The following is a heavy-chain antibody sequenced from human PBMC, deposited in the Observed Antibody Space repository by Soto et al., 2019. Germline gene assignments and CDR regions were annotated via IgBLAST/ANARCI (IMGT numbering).Heavy chain of an antibody. V-gene: IGHV3-21*01. CDR1: GFTFGSYS. D-gene: IGHD3-10*01. J-gene: IGHJ6*02. CDR2: ISSSSSYI. Sequence: GGSLRLSCAASGFTFGSYSMNWVRQAPGKGLEWVSSISSSSSYIYYADSVKGRFTISRDNAKNSLYLQMNSLRAEDTAVYYCARDGGGWFGESTYYYYYGMDVWGQGTTVTVSS. CDR3: ARDGGGWFGESTYYYYYGMDV.